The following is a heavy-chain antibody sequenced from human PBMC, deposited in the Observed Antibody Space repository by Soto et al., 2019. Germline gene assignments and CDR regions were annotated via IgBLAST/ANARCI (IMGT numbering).Heavy chain of an antibody. J-gene: IGHJ4*02. V-gene: IGHV4-59*01. CDR1: GGSISRYY. D-gene: IGHD3-22*01. Sequence: SETLSLTCTVSGGSISRYYWSWIRQPPGKGLEWIGYIYYSGSTNYNPSLKSRVTISVDTSKNQFSLKLSSVTAADTAVYYCARDRYYYDSSGYPKGVYFDYWGQGTLVTVSS. CDR2: IYYSGST. CDR3: ARDRYYYDSSGYPKGVYFDY.